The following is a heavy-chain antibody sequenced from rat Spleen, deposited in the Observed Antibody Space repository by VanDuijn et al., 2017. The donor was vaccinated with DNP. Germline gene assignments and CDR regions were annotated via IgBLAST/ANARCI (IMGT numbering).Heavy chain of an antibody. Sequence: EVQLQESGPGLVKPSQSLSLTCSVTGYSITSNYWAWIRKFPGNKMEWMGYINYSGNTGYNPSIKSRISITRDTSKNQFFLQLNSVTTEDTATYYCARTGLYGNFVPFDFWGQGVMVTVSS. D-gene: IGHD1-3*01. CDR1: GYSITSNY. CDR3: ARTGLYGNFVPFDF. CDR2: INYSGNT. V-gene: IGHV3-1*01. J-gene: IGHJ2*01.